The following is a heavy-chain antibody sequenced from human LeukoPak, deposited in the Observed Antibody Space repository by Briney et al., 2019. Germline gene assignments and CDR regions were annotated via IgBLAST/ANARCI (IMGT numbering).Heavy chain of an antibody. J-gene: IGHJ4*02. CDR3: AKTRGGSYFDY. V-gene: IGHV3-9*01. D-gene: IGHD3-10*01. Sequence: RPGGSLRLSCAASGFTFDDFAMHWVRQAPGKGLEWVSGISWNSGSRDYADSVKGRFTISRDNAKNSLSLQMNGLRVEDTALYYCAKTRGGSYFDYWGQGTLVTVSS. CDR2: ISWNSGSR. CDR1: GFTFDDFA.